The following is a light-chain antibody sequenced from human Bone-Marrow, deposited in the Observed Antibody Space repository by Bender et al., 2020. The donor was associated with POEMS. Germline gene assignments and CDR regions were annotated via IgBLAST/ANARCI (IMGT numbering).Light chain of an antibody. V-gene: IGLV2-14*03. Sequence: QSALTQPASVSGSPGESITIPCTGTSSDVGGYNYVSWYQQHPGTAPKLMIYDVTDRPSGVSDRFSGSKSGNTASLTVSGLQAEDEADYYCSSYAGSNNLVFGGGTKLTVL. CDR3: SSYAGSNNLV. CDR1: SSDVGGYNY. CDR2: DVT. J-gene: IGLJ3*02.